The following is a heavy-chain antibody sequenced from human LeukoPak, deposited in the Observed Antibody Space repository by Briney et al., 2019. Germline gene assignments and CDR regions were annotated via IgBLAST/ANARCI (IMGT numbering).Heavy chain of an antibody. CDR2: ISYDGFNK. CDR1: GFTFSSYS. V-gene: IGHV3-30*03. Sequence: GGSLRLSCAASGFTFSSYSMNWVRQAPGKGLEWVAVISYDGFNKYYADSGKGRFTISRDNSKNTLYLQLNSLRPEDTAVYYCARSYYSDSSGYDLWGRGTLVTVSS. CDR3: ARSYYSDSSGYDL. J-gene: IGHJ2*01. D-gene: IGHD3-22*01.